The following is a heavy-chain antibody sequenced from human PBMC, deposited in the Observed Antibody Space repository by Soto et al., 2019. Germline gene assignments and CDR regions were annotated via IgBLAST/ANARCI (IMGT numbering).Heavy chain of an antibody. D-gene: IGHD6-19*01. CDR3: GKDGNSGWRYYYGMDA. CDR1: GFTFSSYG. Sequence: PGGSLRLSCAASGFTFSSYGMHWVRQAPGKGLEWVAVISYDGSNKYYADSVKGRFTISRDNSKNTLYLQMSSLRAEDTAVYYCGKDGNSGWRYYYGMDAWGQGTMVTVSS. CDR2: ISYDGSNK. J-gene: IGHJ6*02. V-gene: IGHV3-30*18.